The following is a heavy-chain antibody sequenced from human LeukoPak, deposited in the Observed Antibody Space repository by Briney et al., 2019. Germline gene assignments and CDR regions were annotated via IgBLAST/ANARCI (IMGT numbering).Heavy chain of an antibody. CDR3: ARAYYYDSSGYDYFDY. J-gene: IGHJ4*02. D-gene: IGHD3-22*01. CDR2: IIPILGIA. V-gene: IGHV1-69*04. CDR1: GYTFTSYG. Sequence: SVKVSCKASGYTFTSYGISWARQAPGQGLEWMGRIIPILGIANYAQKFQGRVTITADKSTSTAYMELSSLRSEDTAVYYCARAYYYDSSGYDYFDYWGQGTLVTVSS.